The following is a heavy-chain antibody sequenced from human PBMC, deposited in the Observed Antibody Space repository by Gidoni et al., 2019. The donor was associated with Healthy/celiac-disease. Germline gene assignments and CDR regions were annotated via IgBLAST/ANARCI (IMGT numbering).Heavy chain of an antibody. D-gene: IGHD6-13*01. CDR2: IYYSGST. CDR3: ARLLRQQLVLGGENWFDP. Sequence: QLQLQESGPGLVKPSETLSIPCTVSGGSISRSSYYWGWIRQPPGNGLEWIGSIYYSGSTYYNPSLKSRVTISVDTSKNQFSLKLSSVTAADTAVYYCARLLRQQLVLGGENWFDPWGQGTLVTVSS. CDR1: GGSISRSSYY. J-gene: IGHJ5*02. V-gene: IGHV4-39*01.